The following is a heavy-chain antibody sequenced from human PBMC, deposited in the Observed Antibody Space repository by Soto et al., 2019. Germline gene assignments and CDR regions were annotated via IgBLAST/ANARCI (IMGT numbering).Heavy chain of an antibody. D-gene: IGHD5-12*01. Sequence: ASVKVSCKASGYTFTGYYMHWVRQAPGQGLEWMGWINPNSGGTNYAQKFQGWVTMTRDTSISTAYMELSRLRSDDTAVYYCARGGFTTRAHIVATEIQDYWGQGTLVTVSS. CDR3: ARGGFTTRAHIVATEIQDY. CDR2: INPNSGGT. CDR1: GYTFTGYY. J-gene: IGHJ4*02. V-gene: IGHV1-2*04.